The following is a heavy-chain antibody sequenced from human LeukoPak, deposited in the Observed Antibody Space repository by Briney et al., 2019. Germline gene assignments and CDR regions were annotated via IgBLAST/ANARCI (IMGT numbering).Heavy chain of an antibody. CDR1: GDSVSSNSAA. D-gene: IGHD2-2*01. CDR3: ARPRYCSSTSCSSFDY. CDR2: TYYRSKWYN. Sequence: SQTLSLTCAISGDSVSSNSAAWSWIRQSPSRGLEWLGRTYYRSKWYNDYAVSVKSRITINPDTSKNQFSLQLSSVTAADTAVYYCARPRYCSSTSCSSFDYWGQGTLVTVSS. J-gene: IGHJ4*02. V-gene: IGHV6-1*01.